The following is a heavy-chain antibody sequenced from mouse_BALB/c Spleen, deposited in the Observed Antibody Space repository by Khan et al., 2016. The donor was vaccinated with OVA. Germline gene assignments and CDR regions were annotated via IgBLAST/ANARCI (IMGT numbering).Heavy chain of an antibody. Sequence: VQLQESGAELAKPGASVKMSCKASGYTFTKYWMHWVKQRPGQGLEWIGYINPSTGYTEYNQKFKDKATLTADKSSSTAYIQLSSLTSEDSAVYYCVNHGSSSAWFTYWGQGTLVTVSA. CDR1: GYTFTKYW. V-gene: IGHV1-7*01. D-gene: IGHD1-1*01. CDR2: INPSTGYT. CDR3: VNHGSSSAWFTY. J-gene: IGHJ3*01.